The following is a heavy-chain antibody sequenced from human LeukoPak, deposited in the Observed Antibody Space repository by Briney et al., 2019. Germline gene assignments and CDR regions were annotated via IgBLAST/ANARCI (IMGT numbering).Heavy chain of an antibody. Sequence: GGSLRLSCAASGFTFNSNAMHWVRQAPGKGLKWVAFIRFDGSVKYYADSVKGRFTISRDNSKNTLYLQMNSLRTEDTAVYYCAKSHLPNAYSGTYYCDYWGQGTLVTVSS. CDR3: AKSHLPNAYSGTYYCDY. CDR2: IRFDGSVK. D-gene: IGHD1-26*01. J-gene: IGHJ4*02. CDR1: GFTFNSNA. V-gene: IGHV3-30*02.